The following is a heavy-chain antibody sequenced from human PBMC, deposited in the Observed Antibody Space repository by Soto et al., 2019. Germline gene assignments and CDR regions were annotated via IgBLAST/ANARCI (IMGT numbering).Heavy chain of an antibody. Sequence: SVKVSCKASGGTFSSYTISWVRQAPGQGLEWMGRTIPILGMANYAQKFQGRVTITADKSTSTAHMELSSLRSEDTAVYYCARGGLTGTTSGYWGQGTLVTVSS. CDR2: TIPILGMA. D-gene: IGHD1-7*01. J-gene: IGHJ4*02. V-gene: IGHV1-69*02. CDR3: ARGGLTGTTSGY. CDR1: GGTFSSYT.